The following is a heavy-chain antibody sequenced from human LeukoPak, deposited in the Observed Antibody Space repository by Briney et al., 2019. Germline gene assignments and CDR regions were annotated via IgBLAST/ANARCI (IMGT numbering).Heavy chain of an antibody. CDR3: ARDGGGPYDILTGYHVEDWLDP. V-gene: IGHV1-3*01. CDR2: INAGNGNT. CDR1: GYTFTSYA. J-gene: IGHJ5*02. Sequence: ASVKVSCKASGYTFTSYAMHWVRQARGQRLEGMGWINAGNGNTKYSQTFQGRVTITSDTSARTPYVELSSLRSEDTAVYYCARDGGGPYDILTGYHVEDWLDPWGEGTRVTVS. D-gene: IGHD3-9*01.